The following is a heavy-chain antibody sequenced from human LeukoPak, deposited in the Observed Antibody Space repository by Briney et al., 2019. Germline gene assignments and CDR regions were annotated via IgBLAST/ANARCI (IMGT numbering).Heavy chain of an antibody. J-gene: IGHJ4*02. V-gene: IGHV4-31*11. CDR1: GGSISSGGYS. CDR2: IYYSGST. D-gene: IGHD5-18*01. CDR3: ASPHSYYFDY. Sequence: SETLSLTCAVSGGSISSGGYSWSWIRQHPGRGLEWIAYIYYSGSTYYNPSLKSRVTISVDTSKNQFSLKLSSVTAADTAVYYCASPHSYYFDYWGQGTLVTVSS.